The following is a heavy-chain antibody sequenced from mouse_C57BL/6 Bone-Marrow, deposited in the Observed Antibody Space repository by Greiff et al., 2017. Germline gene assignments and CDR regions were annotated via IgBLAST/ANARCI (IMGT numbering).Heavy chain of an antibody. Sequence: QVQLQQPGAELVRPGTSVKLSCKASGYTFTSYWMHWVKQRPGQGLEWIGVIDPSDSYTNYNQKFKGKATLTVDTSSSTAYMQLSSLTSEDSAVYYCLRGYFDVWGTWTTVTVSS. CDR1: GYTFTSYW. CDR3: LRGYFDV. J-gene: IGHJ1*03. D-gene: IGHD3-3*01. V-gene: IGHV1-59*01. CDR2: IDPSDSYT.